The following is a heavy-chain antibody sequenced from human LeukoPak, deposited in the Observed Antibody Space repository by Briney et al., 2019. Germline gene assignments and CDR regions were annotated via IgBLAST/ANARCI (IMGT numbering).Heavy chain of an antibody. CDR3: AREGSPTVYYDSSGYCPDAFDI. Sequence: GRSLRLSCAASGFTFSSYGMHWVRQAPGKGLEWVAVISYDGSNKYYADSVKGRFTISRDNSKNTLYLQMNSLRAEDTAVYYCAREGSPTVYYDSSGYCPDAFDIWGQGTMVTVSS. J-gene: IGHJ3*02. CDR2: ISYDGSNK. D-gene: IGHD3-22*01. CDR1: GFTFSSYG. V-gene: IGHV3-30*03.